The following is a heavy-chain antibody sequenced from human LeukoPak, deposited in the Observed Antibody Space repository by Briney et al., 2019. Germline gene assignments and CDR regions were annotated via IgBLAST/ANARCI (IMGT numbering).Heavy chain of an antibody. CDR3: ARARVVLPAPEWYFDL. CDR2: IYIGGST. D-gene: IGHD4/OR15-4a*01. J-gene: IGHJ2*01. Sequence: GGSLRLSCAAPGFTVSSNYMSWVRQAPGKGLEWVSVIYIGGSTYYADSVKGRFTISRDNSKNTLYLQMNSLRAEDTAVYYCARARVVLPAPEWYFDLWGRGTLVTVSS. CDR1: GFTVSSNY. V-gene: IGHV3-66*01.